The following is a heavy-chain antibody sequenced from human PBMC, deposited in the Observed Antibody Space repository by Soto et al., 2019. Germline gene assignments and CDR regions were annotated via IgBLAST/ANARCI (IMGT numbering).Heavy chain of an antibody. J-gene: IGHJ4*02. CDR2: IIPILGIA. V-gene: IGHV1-69*02. D-gene: IGHD5-12*01. Sequence: SVKVSCKASGGTFSSYTISWVRQAPGQGLEWMGKIIPILGIANYAQKFQGRVTITADKSTSTAYMELSSLRSEDSAVFYCARGTQYSGYDAWSYWGQGTLVTVSS. CDR3: ARGTQYSGYDAWSY. CDR1: GGTFSSYT.